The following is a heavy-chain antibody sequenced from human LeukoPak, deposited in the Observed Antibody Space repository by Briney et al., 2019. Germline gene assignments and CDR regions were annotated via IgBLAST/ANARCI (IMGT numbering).Heavy chain of an antibody. CDR1: GFTFSTYG. CDR3: AKDIQLST. V-gene: IGHV3-23*01. Sequence: GGSLRLSCAASGFTFSTYGMSWVRQAPGKGLEWVSLIGASGESTYYADSVKGRFTISRDNSKNTLSLQMNSLRVEDTAMYFCAKDIQLSTWGLGTMVTVSS. D-gene: IGHD5-24*01. J-gene: IGHJ3*01. CDR2: IGASGEST.